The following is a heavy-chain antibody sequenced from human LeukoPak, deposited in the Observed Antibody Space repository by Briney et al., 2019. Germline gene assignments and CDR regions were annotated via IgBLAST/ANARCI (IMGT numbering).Heavy chain of an antibody. J-gene: IGHJ4*02. Sequence: SETLSLTCAVSGGPFSGYFWSWIRQSSGKGLEWIGEIHNSGTTNYNPSLNSRVTISEDTPKNQFYLNLSSVTAADTAVYYCARRYYYNLGSFPFDFWGQGTLVTVSS. D-gene: IGHD3-10*01. CDR1: GGPFSGYF. CDR3: ARRYYYNLGSFPFDF. CDR2: IHNSGTT. V-gene: IGHV4-34*01.